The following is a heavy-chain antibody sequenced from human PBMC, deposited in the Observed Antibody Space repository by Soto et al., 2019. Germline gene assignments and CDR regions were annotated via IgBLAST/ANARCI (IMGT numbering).Heavy chain of an antibody. CDR1: GDSIRSYH. J-gene: IGHJ3*01. D-gene: IGHD1-26*01. CDR3: ARAVVPATCCAFDV. V-gene: IGHV4-59*01. Sequence: TLSLTGNVSGDSIRSYHWSWIRQSPGKGLEWIGFRYDSGTTHYNFSLKSRVSISADTSKNQLSLKLSFVTAADTAMYYCARAVVPATCCAFDVWGQGTEVTVSS. CDR2: RYDSGTT.